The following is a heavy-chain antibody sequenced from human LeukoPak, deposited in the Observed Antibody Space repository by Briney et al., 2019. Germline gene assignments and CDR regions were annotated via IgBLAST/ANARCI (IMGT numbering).Heavy chain of an antibody. CDR3: AKAREYDLWRGYYNPTFDY. CDR1: GFTFSSYA. V-gene: IGHV3-23*01. J-gene: IGHJ4*02. CDR2: ISGSCGST. Sequence: PGGSLRLSCAASGFTFSSYAMSWGREAPGQGRELVSAISGSCGSTYYADSVKGRFTISRDNSKNTLYLPMNRLRPKVTAVNYCAKAREYDLWRGYYNPTFDYWGQGTLVTVSS. D-gene: IGHD3-3*01.